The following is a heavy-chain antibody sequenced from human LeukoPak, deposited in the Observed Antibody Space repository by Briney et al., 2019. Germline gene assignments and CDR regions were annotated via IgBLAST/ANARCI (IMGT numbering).Heavy chain of an antibody. V-gene: IGHV3-74*01. Sequence: RGSLTLSCAASGFTFSSHWMHWLRQAPGKGLVWVSGIKTNGNDTAYEDSVNVRFTMSRYNAKNTIYLQMNSLSAEDTAVYYCARDNGPTVFDYWGQGTLVTVSS. CDR3: ARDNGPTVFDY. D-gene: IGHD4-17*01. J-gene: IGHJ4*02. CDR2: IKTNGNDT. CDR1: GFTFSSHW.